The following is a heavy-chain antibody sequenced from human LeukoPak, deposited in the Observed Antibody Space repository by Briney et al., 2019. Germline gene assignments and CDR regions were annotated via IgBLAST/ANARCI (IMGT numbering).Heavy chain of an antibody. CDR1: GFTFDDYA. V-gene: IGHV3-9*01. CDR2: ISWNSGSI. Sequence: GGSLRLSCAASGFTFDDYAMHWVRQAPGKGLEWVSGISWNSGSIGYADSVKGRFTISRDNAKNSLYLQMNSLRAEDTALYYCAKDTGGSGSYLFDYWGQGTLVTVSS. CDR3: AKDTGGSGSYLFDY. J-gene: IGHJ4*02. D-gene: IGHD3-10*01.